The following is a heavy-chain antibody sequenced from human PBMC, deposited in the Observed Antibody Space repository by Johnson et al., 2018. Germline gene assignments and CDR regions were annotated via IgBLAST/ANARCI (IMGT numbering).Heavy chain of an antibody. CDR3: AKDRTEKRWLQLPAYGMDV. D-gene: IGHD5-24*01. CDR1: GFTFSSYG. V-gene: IGHV3-30*18. CDR2: ISYDGSNK. J-gene: IGHJ6*02. Sequence: VQSGGGVVQPGRSLRLXCAASGFTFSSYGMHWVRQAPGKGLEWVAVISYDGSNKYYTDSVKGRFTIPRDNSKNTRYLQMTSLRAEDTDVYYCAKDRTEKRWLQLPAYGMDVWGQGTTVTVSS.